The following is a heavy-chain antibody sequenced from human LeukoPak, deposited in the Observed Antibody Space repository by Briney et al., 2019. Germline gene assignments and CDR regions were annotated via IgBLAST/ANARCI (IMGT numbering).Heavy chain of an antibody. CDR3: ARETVGATTRDDY. CDR2: IIPIFGTA. J-gene: IGHJ4*02. V-gene: IGHV1-69*13. Sequence: SVKVSCKASGGTFSSCAISWVRQAPGQGLEWMGGIIPIFGTANYAQKFQGRVTITADESTSTAYMELSSLRSEDTAVYYCARETVGATTRDDYWGQGTLVTVSS. CDR1: GGTFSSCA. D-gene: IGHD1-26*01.